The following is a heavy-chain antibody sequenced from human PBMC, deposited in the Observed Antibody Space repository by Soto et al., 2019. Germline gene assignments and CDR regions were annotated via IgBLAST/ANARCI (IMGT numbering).Heavy chain of an antibody. CDR2: INHSGST. V-gene: IGHV4-34*01. CDR1: GGSFSGYD. CDR3: ARASSIWSGYWKYNWFDP. D-gene: IGHD3-3*01. J-gene: IGHJ5*02. Sequence: LETLSLPCGVFGGSFSGYDWSWVRQPPGKGLEWIGEINHSGSTNYNPSLKSRVTISVDTSKNQFSLKLSSVTAADTAVYYCARASSIWSGYWKYNWFDPWGQGTLVTVSS.